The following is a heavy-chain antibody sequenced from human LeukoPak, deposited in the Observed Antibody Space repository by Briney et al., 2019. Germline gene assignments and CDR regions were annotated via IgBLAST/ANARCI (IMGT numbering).Heavy chain of an antibody. V-gene: IGHV6-1*01. CDR3: AKMRGKDDFWSGYYYYYYYYMDV. Sequence: SQTLSLTCAISGDSVSSNSAAWNWIRQSPSRGLEWLGRTYYRSKWYNDYAVSVKSRITINPDTSKNQFSLQLNSVTPEDTAVYYCAKMRGKDDFWSGYYYYYYYYMDVWGKGTTVTVSS. CDR2: TYYRSKWYN. D-gene: IGHD3-3*01. CDR1: GDSVSSNSAA. J-gene: IGHJ6*03.